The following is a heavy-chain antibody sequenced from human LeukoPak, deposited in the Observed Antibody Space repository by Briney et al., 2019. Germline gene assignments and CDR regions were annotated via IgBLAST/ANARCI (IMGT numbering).Heavy chain of an antibody. D-gene: IGHD1-1*01. CDR1: GGSISSYY. CDR3: ARERRGGRQKLGGTGFDP. J-gene: IGHJ5*02. Sequence: SETLSLTCTVSGGSISSYYWSWIRQPAGKGLEWIGLIYTSGSTNYNPSLKSRVTMSVDTSKNQFSLKLSSVTAAETAVYYCARERRGGRQKLGGTGFDPWGQGTLVTVSS. V-gene: IGHV4-4*07. CDR2: IYTSGST.